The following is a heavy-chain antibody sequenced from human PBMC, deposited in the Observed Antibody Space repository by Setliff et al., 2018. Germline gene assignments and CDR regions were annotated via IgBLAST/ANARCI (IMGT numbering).Heavy chain of an antibody. Sequence: SETLSLTCTVSGYSSSSGYIWGWIRQPPGKGLEWVGNIGHTGSINYNPSLKSRLTISRDTSKNQVSLKLNSVTAADMAVYYCAREQWLDPPGYYYMDVWAKGTTVTVSS. D-gene: IGHD6-19*01. J-gene: IGHJ6*03. CDR2: IGHTGSI. CDR1: GYSSSSGYI. CDR3: AREQWLDPPGYYYMDV. V-gene: IGHV4-38-2*02.